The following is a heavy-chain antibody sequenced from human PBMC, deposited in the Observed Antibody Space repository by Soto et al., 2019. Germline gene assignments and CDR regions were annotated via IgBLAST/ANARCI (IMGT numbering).Heavy chain of an antibody. J-gene: IGHJ5*02. CDR3: ARAPRGYRYGFTPPRWHWCDP. V-gene: IGHV1-69*13. CDR1: GGTFSSYA. CDR2: IIPIFGTA. Sequence: SVKVSCKSSGGTFSSYAISWVRQAPGQGLEWMGGIIPIFGTANYAQKFQGRVTITADESTSKAYMELSSLRSEDKAVYYCARAPRGYRYGFTPPRWHWCDPWG. D-gene: IGHD5-18*01.